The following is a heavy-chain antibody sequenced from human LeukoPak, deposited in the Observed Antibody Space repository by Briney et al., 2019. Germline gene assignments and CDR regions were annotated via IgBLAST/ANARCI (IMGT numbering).Heavy chain of an antibody. V-gene: IGHV3-7*01. CDR2: IKQDGSEK. CDR3: ARGVSGFWLSFDF. D-gene: IGHD5-12*01. J-gene: IGHJ4*02. CDR1: GFTFSSYA. Sequence: GGSLRLSCAASGFTFSSYAMHWVRQAPGKGLEWVANIKQDGSEKYYVDSVKGRFTISRDNAKNSLYLQMNSLRAEDTAVYYCARGVSGFWLSFDFWGQGALVSVSS.